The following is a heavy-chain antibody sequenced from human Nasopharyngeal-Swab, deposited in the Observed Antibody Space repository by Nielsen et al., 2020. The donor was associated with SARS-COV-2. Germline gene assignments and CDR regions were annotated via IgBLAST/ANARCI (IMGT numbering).Heavy chain of an antibody. J-gene: IGHJ4*02. CDR2: INHSGST. V-gene: IGHV4-34*01. CDR3: AGRPYYDFWSDYSRASDY. D-gene: IGHD3-3*01. Sequence: WIRQPPGKGLEWIGEINHSGSTNYNPSLKSRVTISIDTSKNQFSLKLSSVTAADTAVYYCAGRPYYDFWSDYSRASDYWGQGTLVTVSS.